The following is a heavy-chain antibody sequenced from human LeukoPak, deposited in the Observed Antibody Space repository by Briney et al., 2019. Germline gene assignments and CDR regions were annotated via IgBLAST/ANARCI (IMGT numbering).Heavy chain of an antibody. CDR2: IYYSGST. Sequence: SETLSLTCTVSGGSISSSSYYWGWIRQPPGKGLEWIGSIYYSGSTYYNPSLKSRVTISVDTSKNQFSLKLSSVTAADTAVYYCARPGYSSSRRHWGQGTLVTVSS. CDR1: GGSISSSSYY. D-gene: IGHD6-13*01. CDR3: ARPGYSSSRRH. V-gene: IGHV4-39*01. J-gene: IGHJ4*02.